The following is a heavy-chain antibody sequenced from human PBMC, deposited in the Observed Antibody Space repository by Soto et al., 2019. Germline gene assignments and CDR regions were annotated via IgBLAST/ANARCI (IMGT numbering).Heavy chain of an antibody. J-gene: IGHJ6*02. V-gene: IGHV4-31*03. CDR2: IYHSGST. Sequence: QVQLQESGPGLVKFSQTLSLTCTVSGGSIRTTRYYWSWIRQHPGKGLEWIAYIYHSGSTYYKPSLRSRVDMAVETSSNQVSLSLSSVTAADTAVYYCARVTAEDRSPIAGVIIRTMDVRGQGTTVTVS. D-gene: IGHD3-3*01. CDR1: GGSIRTTRYY. CDR3: ARVTAEDRSPIAGVIIRTMDV.